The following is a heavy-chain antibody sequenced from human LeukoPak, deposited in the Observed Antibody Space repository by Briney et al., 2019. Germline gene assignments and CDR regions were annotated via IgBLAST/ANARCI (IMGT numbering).Heavy chain of an antibody. CDR2: ISYDGSNK. J-gene: IGHJ4*02. CDR3: ARDGGDGYNLDY. Sequence: GGSLRLSCAASGFTFSSYTMHWVRQAPGKGLEWVAFISYDGSNKYYADSVKGRFTISRDNSKNTLYLQMNSLRAEDTAVYYCARDGGDGYNLDYWGQGTLVTVSS. D-gene: IGHD5-24*01. V-gene: IGHV3-30*04. CDR1: GFTFSSYT.